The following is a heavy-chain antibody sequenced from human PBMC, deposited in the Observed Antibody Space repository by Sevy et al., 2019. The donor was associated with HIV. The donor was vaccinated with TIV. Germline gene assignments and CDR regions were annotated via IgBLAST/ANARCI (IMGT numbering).Heavy chain of an antibody. CDR1: GFILDDYA. D-gene: IGHD5-12*01. CDR3: AKDKYGYNSGVAFDI. J-gene: IGHJ3*02. CDR2: ISWNSGSI. Sequence: GGSLRLSCAASGFILDDYAMHWVRQAPGKGLEWVSGISWNSGSIAYADSVKGRFTISRDNAKNSLYLQMNSLRPEDTALYYCAKDKYGYNSGVAFDIWGRGTMVTVSS. V-gene: IGHV3-9*01.